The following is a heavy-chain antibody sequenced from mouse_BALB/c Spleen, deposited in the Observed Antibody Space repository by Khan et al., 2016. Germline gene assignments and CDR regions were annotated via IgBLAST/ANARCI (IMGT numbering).Heavy chain of an antibody. Sequence: EVELVESGGGLVQPGGSLKLSCAASGFDFSRYWMSWVRQAPGKGLEWIGETNPDSSTINYTPSLKDKFIISRDNAKNTLYLQMSKVRSEDTALYYCARHDYGSSGYFDVWGAGTTVTVSS. D-gene: IGHD1-1*01. V-gene: IGHV4-1*02. J-gene: IGHJ1*01. CDR3: ARHDYGSSGYFDV. CDR1: GFDFSRYW. CDR2: TNPDSSTI.